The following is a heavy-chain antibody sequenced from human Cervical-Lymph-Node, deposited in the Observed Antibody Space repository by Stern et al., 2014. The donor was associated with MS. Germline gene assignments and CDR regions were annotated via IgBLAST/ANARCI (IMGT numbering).Heavy chain of an antibody. J-gene: IGHJ4*02. CDR2: IYPGDSEN. V-gene: IGHV5-51*01. D-gene: IGHD1-14*01. Sequence: MQLVQSGAVLIRPGESLKISCKGSGYKFSIYWIAWVRQMPGKGLEWIGIIYPGDSENRYSPSFQGQVTMSGDKSTSTAYLQWCSLNASDTAMYFCARQTTAWASDVWGQGTLVTVSS. CDR3: ARQTTAWASDV. CDR1: GYKFSIYW.